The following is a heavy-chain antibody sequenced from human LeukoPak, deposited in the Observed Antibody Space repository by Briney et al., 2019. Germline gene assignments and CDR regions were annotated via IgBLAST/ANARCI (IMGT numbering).Heavy chain of an antibody. Sequence: GGSLRLSCAASGFTFSSYWMHWVRQAPGKGLVWVSHINSDGSSTSYADSVKGRFTISRDNAKNTLYLQMNSLKAEDTAVYYCAREDSGWSAGDAFDIWGQGTMVTVSS. D-gene: IGHD6-19*01. CDR1: GFTFSSYW. V-gene: IGHV3-74*01. J-gene: IGHJ3*02. CDR3: AREDSGWSAGDAFDI. CDR2: INSDGSST.